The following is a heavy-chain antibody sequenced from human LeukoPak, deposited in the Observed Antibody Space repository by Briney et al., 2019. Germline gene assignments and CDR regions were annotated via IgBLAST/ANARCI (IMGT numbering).Heavy chain of an antibody. CDR2: IYYSGST. D-gene: IGHD6-6*01. CDR1: GGSISSGDYY. J-gene: IGHJ6*02. CDR3: ARAPRARVPLYYYGMDV. Sequence: SETLSLTCTVSGGSISSGDYYWSWIRQHPGKGLEWIGHIYYSGSTNYNPSLKSRVTIPVDTSKNQFSLKLSSVTAADTAVYYCARAPRARVPLYYYGMDVWGQGTTVTVSS. V-gene: IGHV4-31*03.